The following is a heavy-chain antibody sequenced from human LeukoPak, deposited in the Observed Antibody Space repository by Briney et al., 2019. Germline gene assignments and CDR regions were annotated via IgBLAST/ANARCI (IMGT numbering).Heavy chain of an antibody. D-gene: IGHD4-17*01. V-gene: IGHV4-39*01. CDR1: GDSISSSSYY. Sequence: PSETLSLTCTVSGDSISSSSYYCGWIRQPPGKGLEWIGRIYYSGSTYYNPSLKSRVTISVDTSKNQFSLKLSSVTAADTAVYSCARLRGGDYGDYYYFDYWGQGTLVTVSS. CDR2: IYYSGST. J-gene: IGHJ4*02. CDR3: ARLRGGDYGDYYYFDY.